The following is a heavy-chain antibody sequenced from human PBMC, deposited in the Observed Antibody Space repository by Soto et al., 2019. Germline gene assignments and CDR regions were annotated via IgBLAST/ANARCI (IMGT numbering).Heavy chain of an antibody. CDR1: GVTFSSYE. J-gene: IGHJ6*02. V-gene: IGHV3-48*03. CDR3: ARVPRNFYYNGMDV. CDR2: ISSSGSTK. Sequence: PGGSLRLSCEGSGVTFSSYEMNWVRQAPGKGLEWVSYISSSGSTKNYADSVKGRFTISRDNVKNSLYLQMNSLRAEDTAVYYCARVPRNFYYNGMDVWGQGTTVTVSS.